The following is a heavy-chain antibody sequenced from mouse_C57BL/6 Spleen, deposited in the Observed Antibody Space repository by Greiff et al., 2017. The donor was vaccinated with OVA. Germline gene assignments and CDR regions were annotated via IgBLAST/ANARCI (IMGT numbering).Heavy chain of an antibody. V-gene: IGHV1-64*01. CDR3: ARFNWDGYAMDY. CDR1: GYTFTSYW. D-gene: IGHD4-1*02. J-gene: IGHJ4*01. Sequence: VQLQQSGAELVKPGASVKLSCKASGYTFTSYWMHWVKQRPGQGLEWIGMIHPNSGSTNYNEKFKSKATLTVDKSSSTAYMQLSSLTSEDSAVYYCARFNWDGYAMDYWGQGTSVTVSS. CDR2: IHPNSGST.